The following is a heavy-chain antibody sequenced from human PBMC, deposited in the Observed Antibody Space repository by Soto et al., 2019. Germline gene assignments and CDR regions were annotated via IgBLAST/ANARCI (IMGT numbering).Heavy chain of an antibody. CDR1: GFTFSGYG. J-gene: IGHJ6*02. Sequence: SGGSLRLSCAASGFTFSGYGMHWVRQAPGKGLEWVAVISYDGNNKYYADSVKGRFTISRDNSKNTLYLQMNSLRAEDTAVYYCAKDWESNYCSGGSCYSGEYYYYYGMDVWGQGTTVTVSS. CDR3: AKDWESNYCSGGSCYSGEYYYYYGMDV. D-gene: IGHD2-15*01. V-gene: IGHV3-30*18. CDR2: ISYDGNNK.